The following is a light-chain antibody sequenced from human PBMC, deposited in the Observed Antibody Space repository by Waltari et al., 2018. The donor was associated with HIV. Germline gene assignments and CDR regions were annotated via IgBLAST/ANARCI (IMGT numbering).Light chain of an antibody. J-gene: IGLJ1*01. V-gene: IGLV1-40*01. CDR3: LSYDTRKHYV. CDR2: TNS. Sequence: HSGLTPSPSVSGAPGPRVPISCPWASSNFGGVFDVHWYQQIPGPAPKLVIYTNSDRPSGVPDRFSGSKSGASASLVITGLQPEDEAVYYCLSYDTRKHYVFGPGTKVTVL. CDR1: SSNFGGVFD.